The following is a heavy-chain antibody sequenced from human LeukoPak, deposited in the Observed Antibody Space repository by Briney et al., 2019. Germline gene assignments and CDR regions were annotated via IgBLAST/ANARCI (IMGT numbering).Heavy chain of an antibody. V-gene: IGHV3-7*03. CDR3: AKRIQSAMATGY. D-gene: IGHD5-18*01. Sequence: PGGSLRLSCVASGLTFSSRDWMTWVRQAPGKGLEWVANIKQDGGEKYYVDSVKGRFTISRDNSKNTLYLQMNSLRAEDTAVYYCAKRIQSAMATGYWGQGTLVTVSS. J-gene: IGHJ4*02. CDR2: IKQDGGEK. CDR1: GLTFSSRDW.